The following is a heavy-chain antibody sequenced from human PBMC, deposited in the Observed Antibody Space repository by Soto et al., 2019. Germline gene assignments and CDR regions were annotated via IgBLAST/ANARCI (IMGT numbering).Heavy chain of an antibody. D-gene: IGHD3-10*01. CDR2: ISDSGGST. Sequence: GGSLRLSCAASGFTFSNFHMSWVRQAPGKGLEWVSAISDSGGSTYYADSVEGRFTISRDNSKNTLFLQMNSLRAEDTAVYFCARENTFGDLLTLDYWGQGTLVTVSS. CDR1: GFTFSNFH. V-gene: IGHV3-23*01. CDR3: ARENTFGDLLTLDY. J-gene: IGHJ4*02.